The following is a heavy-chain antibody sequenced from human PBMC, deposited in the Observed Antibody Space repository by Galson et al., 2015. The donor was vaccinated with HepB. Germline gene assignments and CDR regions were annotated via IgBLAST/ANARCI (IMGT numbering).Heavy chain of an antibody. Sequence: SVKVSCKASGGTFSSYAISWVRQAPGQGLEWMGRIIPILGIANYAQKFQGRVTITADKSTSTAYMELSSLRSEDTAVYYCARGEQGYSYGELIWGQGTMVTVSS. CDR1: GGTFSSYA. D-gene: IGHD5-18*01. V-gene: IGHV1-69*04. CDR2: IIPILGIA. CDR3: ARGEQGYSYGELI. J-gene: IGHJ3*02.